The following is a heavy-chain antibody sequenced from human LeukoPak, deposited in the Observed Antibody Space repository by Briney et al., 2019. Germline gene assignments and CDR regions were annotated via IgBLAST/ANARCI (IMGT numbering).Heavy chain of an antibody. V-gene: IGHV1-2*02. D-gene: IGHD4-17*01. CDR2: INPNSGGT. CDR1: GYTFTGYY. CDR3: ASDHDYGDHSWVYYFDY. J-gene: IGHJ4*02. Sequence: VASVKVSCKASGYTFTGYYMHWVRQAPGQGLEWMGWINPNSGGTDYAQKFQGRVTMTRDTSISTAYMELSRLRSDDTAVYYCASDHDYGDHSWVYYFDYWGQGSLVTVSS.